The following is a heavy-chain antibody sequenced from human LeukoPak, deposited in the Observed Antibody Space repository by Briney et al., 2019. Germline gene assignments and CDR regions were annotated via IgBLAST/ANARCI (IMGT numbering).Heavy chain of an antibody. CDR2: IYFSGRT. D-gene: IGHD3-22*01. CDR1: GDSVSRSDSY. Sequence: TSETLSLTCSVSGDSVSRSDSYWDWIRQPPGKGLEWIGTIYFSGRTYYSPSLKSRVTMSVDPSNNQFSLNLRSVTAADTAVYYCARRRYYDGSGYLEWGLGTLLSVSS. CDR3: ARRRYYDGSGYLE. J-gene: IGHJ1*01. V-gene: IGHV4-39*01.